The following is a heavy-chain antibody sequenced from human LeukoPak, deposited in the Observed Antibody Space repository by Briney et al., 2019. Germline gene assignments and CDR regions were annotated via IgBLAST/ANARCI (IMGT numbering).Heavy chain of an antibody. D-gene: IGHD3-10*01. V-gene: IGHV3-30*02. CDR1: GFTFSNYG. CDR3: SKDLASDFGGDFDP. J-gene: IGHJ5*02. Sequence: GGFLRLSCAASGFTFSNYGMHWVRQAPGKGLEWVALIRFDGSHKYYADSVKGRFTISRDNSKSTVYLQMNGLRAEDTAVYYCSKDLASDFGGDFDPWGQGTLVTVSS. CDR2: IRFDGSHK.